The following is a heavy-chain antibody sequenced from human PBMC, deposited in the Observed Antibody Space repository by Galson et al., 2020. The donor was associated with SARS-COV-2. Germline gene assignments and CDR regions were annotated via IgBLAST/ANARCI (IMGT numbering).Heavy chain of an antibody. CDR1: GGSISANTYY. CDR2: VYYTEYT. CDR3: ARLDASGPNYYFDY. D-gene: IGHD6-19*01. J-gene: IGHJ4*02. Sequence: SATLSLTCTVSGGSISANTYYWGWVRQPPGKGLEWIGSVYYTEYTYYNPSLKSRVTISVDTSKNQFSLMLSSVTAADTAVYYCARLDASGPNYYFDYWGQGTLVTVSS. V-gene: IGHV4-39*01.